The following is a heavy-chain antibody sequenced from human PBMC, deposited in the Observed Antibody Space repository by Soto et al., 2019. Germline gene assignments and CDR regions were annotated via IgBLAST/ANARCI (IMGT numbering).Heavy chain of an antibody. Sequence: QVQLQASGPGLVKPSETLSLTCTVSGASMNSYHWSWIRQPAGKGLEWIGHIHSSGSTNYNPSLKSRVPMSVYTSKNQFSLRLMSLTAADTAVYYCARDQGVAAAGITWFDPWGQGSLVTVSS. CDR2: IHSSGST. CDR3: ARDQGVAAAGITWFDP. V-gene: IGHV4-4*07. D-gene: IGHD6-13*01. J-gene: IGHJ5*02. CDR1: GASMNSYH.